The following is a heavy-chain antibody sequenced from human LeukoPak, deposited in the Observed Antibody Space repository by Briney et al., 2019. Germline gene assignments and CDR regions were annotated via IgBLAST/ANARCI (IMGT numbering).Heavy chain of an antibody. CDR2: IIPIFGTA. Sequence: SVKVSCKASGGTFSSYAISWVRQAPGQGLEWMGGIIPIFGTANYAQKFQGRVTITADKSTSTAYMELSSLRSEDTAVYYCARHLWDYGDYPIFGYWGQGTLVTVSS. D-gene: IGHD4-17*01. CDR1: GGTFSSYA. CDR3: ARHLWDYGDYPIFGY. V-gene: IGHV1-69*06. J-gene: IGHJ4*02.